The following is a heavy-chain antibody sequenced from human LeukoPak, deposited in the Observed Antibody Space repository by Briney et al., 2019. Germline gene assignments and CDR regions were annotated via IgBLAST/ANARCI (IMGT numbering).Heavy chain of an antibody. J-gene: IGHJ6*03. CDR3: ARHVRYYYMDV. V-gene: IGHV5-51*01. CDR2: IYPGDSDT. Sequence: GESLKISCKGSGYSFTSYWIGWVRQMPGKGMEWMGIIYPGDSDTRYSPSFQGQVTISADKSISTAYLQWISLKASDTAMYYCARHVRYYYMDVWGKGTTVTVSS. CDR1: GYSFTSYW.